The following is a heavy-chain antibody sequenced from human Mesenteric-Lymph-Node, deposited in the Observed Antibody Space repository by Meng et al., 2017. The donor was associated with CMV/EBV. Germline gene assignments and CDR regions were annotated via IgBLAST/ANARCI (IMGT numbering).Heavy chain of an antibody. J-gene: IGHJ6*02. Sequence: SLITSGVGGGWSRQPPGEALEWLAVIDWDDDKRYSPSLKSRLTITKDTTKNQVVLTMTNMDPVDTATYYCAHSPFDILTGLAYGMDVWGQGTTVTVSS. CDR1: SLITSGVG. CDR3: AHSPFDILTGLAYGMDV. V-gene: IGHV2-5*02. D-gene: IGHD3-9*01. CDR2: IDWDDDK.